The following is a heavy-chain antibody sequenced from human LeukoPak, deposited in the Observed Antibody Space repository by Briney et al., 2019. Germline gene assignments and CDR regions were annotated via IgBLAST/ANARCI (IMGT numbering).Heavy chain of an antibody. Sequence: SETLSLTCTVSGYSISSGNYYWSWIRQPAGKGLEWIGRFHTRGSTNYNPSLKSRVIISVDTSKNQFSLKLNSVTAADTAVYYCARVDGSCSGGSCPSGNWFDPWGQGTLVTVSS. CDR2: FHTRGST. D-gene: IGHD2-15*01. CDR1: GYSISSGNYY. V-gene: IGHV4-61*02. CDR3: ARVDGSCSGGSCPSGNWFDP. J-gene: IGHJ5*02.